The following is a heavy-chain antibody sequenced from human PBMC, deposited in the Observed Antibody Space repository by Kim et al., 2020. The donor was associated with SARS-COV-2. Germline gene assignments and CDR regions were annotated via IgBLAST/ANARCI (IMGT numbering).Heavy chain of an antibody. CDR2: ISYDGSNK. Sequence: GGSLRLSCAASGFTFSSYAMHWVRQAPGKGLEWVVVISYDGSNKYYADSVKGRFTISRDNSKNTLYLQMNSLRAEDTAVYYCARGRGHSSWYPDDYWGQGTLVTVSS. CDR3: ARGRGHSSWYPDDY. CDR1: GFTFSSYA. D-gene: IGHD6-13*01. V-gene: IGHV3-30-3*01. J-gene: IGHJ4*02.